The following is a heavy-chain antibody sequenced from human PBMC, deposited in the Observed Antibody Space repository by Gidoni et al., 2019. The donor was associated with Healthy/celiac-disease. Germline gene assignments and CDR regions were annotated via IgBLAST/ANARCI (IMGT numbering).Heavy chain of an antibody. CDR3: ASPYGSGSYSSYYYYMDV. CDR1: GGSICSSSYY. Sequence: QLQLQESGPGLVKPSETLSLTCTVSGGSICSSSYYWGWIRQPPGKGLEWIGSIYYSGSTYYNPSLKSRVTISVDTSKNQFSLKLSSVTAADTAVYYCASPYGSGSYSSYYYYMDVWGKGTTVTVSS. J-gene: IGHJ6*03. CDR2: IYYSGST. D-gene: IGHD3-10*01. V-gene: IGHV4-39*01.